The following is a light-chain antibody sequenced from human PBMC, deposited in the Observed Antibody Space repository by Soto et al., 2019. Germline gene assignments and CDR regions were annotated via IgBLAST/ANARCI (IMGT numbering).Light chain of an antibody. Sequence: EIVMTQSPATLSVSPGERATHSCRASQSVSSNLAWYQQTPGQAPRLLIYGASTRATGIPARFSGSGSGTEFTLTISSLQSEDFAVYYCQQYNNWPQTFGQGTKVDIK. V-gene: IGKV3-15*01. CDR3: QQYNNWPQT. CDR2: GAS. CDR1: QSVSSN. J-gene: IGKJ1*01.